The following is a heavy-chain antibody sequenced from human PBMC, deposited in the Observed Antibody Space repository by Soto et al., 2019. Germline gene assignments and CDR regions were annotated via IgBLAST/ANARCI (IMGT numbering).Heavy chain of an antibody. V-gene: IGHV3-23*01. CDR3: AKDQNYYDSSGYYEPFDY. J-gene: IGHJ4*02. CDR1: GFTFSSYA. CDR2: ISGSGGST. D-gene: IGHD3-22*01. Sequence: GGSLRLSCAASGFTFSSYAMSWVRQAPGKGLEWVSAISGSGGSTYYADSVKGRFTISRDNSKNTLYLQMNSLRAEDTAVYYCAKDQNYYDSSGYYEPFDYWGQGTLVTISS.